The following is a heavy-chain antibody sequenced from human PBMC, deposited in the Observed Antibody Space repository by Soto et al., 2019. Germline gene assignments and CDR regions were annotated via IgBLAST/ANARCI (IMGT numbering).Heavy chain of an antibody. D-gene: IGHD2-2*01. CDR3: ARGKPRDDCSSTSCGYYYYYYGMDV. V-gene: IGHV1-69*13. CDR1: GGTFSSYA. J-gene: IGHJ6*02. CDR2: IIPIFGTA. Sequence: SMKVSCKASGGTFSSYAISWVRQAPGPGLEWMGGIIPIFGTANYAQKFQGRVTITADESTSTAYMELSSLRSEDTAVYYCARGKPRDDCSSTSCGYYYYYYGMDVWGQGTTVTVSS.